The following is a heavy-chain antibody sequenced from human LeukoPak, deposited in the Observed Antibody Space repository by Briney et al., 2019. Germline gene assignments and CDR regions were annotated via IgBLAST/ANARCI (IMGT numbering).Heavy chain of an antibody. V-gene: IGHV3-15*01. CDR1: GFTFSNAW. D-gene: IGHD6-19*01. Sequence: GGSLRLSCAASGFTFSNAWMTWVRQAPGKGLEWVGRIKSKTDRGTTDYAAPVKGRFSISRDDSKNTLYLQMNSLKTEDTAVYYCAIIHPYTSGWYGYFDYWGQGTLVTVSS. CDR2: IKSKTDRGTT. CDR3: AIIHPYTSGWYGYFDY. J-gene: IGHJ4*02.